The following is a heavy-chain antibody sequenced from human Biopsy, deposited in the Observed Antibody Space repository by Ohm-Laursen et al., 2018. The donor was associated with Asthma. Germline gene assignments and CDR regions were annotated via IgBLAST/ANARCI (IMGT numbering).Heavy chain of an antibody. CDR3: ARTYYDFLTGQVNDAFAL. D-gene: IGHD3-9*01. Sequence: ASVKVSCKTSGYTFIHFAIHWVRQAPGQRLEWMGWISAGDGNTKYSQKFQGRVTITRDTSASTAYVDLRSLRSEDTAMYYCARTYYDFLTGQVNDAFALWGQGTMVTVSS. V-gene: IGHV1-3*01. CDR2: ISAGDGNT. CDR1: GYTFIHFA. J-gene: IGHJ3*01.